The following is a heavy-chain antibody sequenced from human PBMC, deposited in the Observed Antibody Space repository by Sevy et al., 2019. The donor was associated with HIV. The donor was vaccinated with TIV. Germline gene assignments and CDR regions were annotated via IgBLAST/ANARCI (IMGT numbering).Heavy chain of an antibody. CDR1: GYTFPAFS. CDR3: VRRGVDAYNVYFDL. CDR2: ISTGTDHI. D-gene: IGHD3-10*01. V-gene: IGHV3-21*05. Sequence: GGSLRLSCTASGYTFPAFSFNWVRQAPGKGLEWLSYISTGTDHINYAHSAKGRFTISRDDAKNSVYLEMKSLRDQDTALYYCVRRGVDAYNVYFDLWGQGTLVTVSS. J-gene: IGHJ4*02.